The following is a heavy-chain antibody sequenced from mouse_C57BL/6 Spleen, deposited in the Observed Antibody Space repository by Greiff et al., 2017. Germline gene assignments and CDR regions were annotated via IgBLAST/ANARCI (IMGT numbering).Heavy chain of an antibody. Sequence: QVQLQQPGAELVRPGTSVKLSCTASGYTFTSYWMHWVKQRPGQGLEWIGVIDPSDSYTNYNQKFKGKATLTVDTSSSTAYMQLSSLTSEDSAVYYCAPGGDYDKERCFDYWGQGTTLTVSS. CDR1: GYTFTSYW. CDR3: APGGDYDKERCFDY. J-gene: IGHJ2*01. D-gene: IGHD2-4*01. CDR2: IDPSDSYT. V-gene: IGHV1-59*01.